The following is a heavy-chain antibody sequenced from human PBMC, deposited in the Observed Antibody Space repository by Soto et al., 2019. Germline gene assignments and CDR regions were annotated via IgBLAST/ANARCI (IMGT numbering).Heavy chain of an antibody. CDR3: ARGQSSGWYGWKNWFDP. J-gene: IGHJ5*02. Sequence: QVQLVQSGAEVKKPGASVKVSCKASGYTFTSYGISWVRQAPGQGLEWMGWISAYNGNTNYAQKLQGRVTMTTDTSTSTAYMELRSLRSDDTAVYHCARGQSSGWYGWKNWFDPWGQGTLVTVSS. CDR2: ISAYNGNT. CDR1: GYTFTSYG. V-gene: IGHV1-18*04. D-gene: IGHD6-19*01.